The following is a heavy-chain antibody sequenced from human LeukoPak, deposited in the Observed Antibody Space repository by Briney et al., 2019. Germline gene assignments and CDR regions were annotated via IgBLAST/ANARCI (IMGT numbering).Heavy chain of an antibody. CDR1: GYTFINYG. J-gene: IGHJ3*02. D-gene: IGHD3-10*01. V-gene: IGHV1-2*02. CDR3: ARHVPSKVRAVIPSDI. Sequence: ASVKVSCKASGYTFINYGMSWVRQAPGQGLEWMGWINPHSGGTYYAQKFQGRVTMTRDSSTSTAYMELSNLRSDDTAVYYCARHVPSKVRAVIPSDIWGQGTMVTVSS. CDR2: INPHSGGT.